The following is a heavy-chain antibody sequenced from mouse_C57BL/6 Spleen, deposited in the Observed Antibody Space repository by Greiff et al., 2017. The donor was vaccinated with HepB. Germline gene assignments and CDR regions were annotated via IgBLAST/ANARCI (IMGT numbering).Heavy chain of an antibody. CDR2: IYPGDGDT. D-gene: IGHD2-4*01. Sequence: QVQLQQSGPELVKPGASVKISCKASGYAFSSSWMNWVKQRPGKGLEWIGRIYPGDGDTNYNGKFKGKATLTADKSSSTAYMQLSSLTSEDSAVYFCARGGYDYDGPWFAYWGQGTLVTVSA. CDR1: GYAFSSSW. V-gene: IGHV1-82*01. J-gene: IGHJ3*01. CDR3: ARGGYDYDGPWFAY.